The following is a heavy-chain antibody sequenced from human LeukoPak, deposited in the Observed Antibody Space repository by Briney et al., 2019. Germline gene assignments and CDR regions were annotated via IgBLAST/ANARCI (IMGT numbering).Heavy chain of an antibody. J-gene: IGHJ4*02. CDR3: ARDYGYSLLFY. CDR1: GYTFTNFA. D-gene: IGHD5-18*01. CDR2: ISAGSGNT. V-gene: IGHV1-3*01. Sequence: ASVKVSCEASGYTFTNFAIHWVRQAPGQRLEWMGWISAGSGNTKYSQKLQGRVTITRDTSASTAYMELYSLRSEDTAVYYCARDYGYSLLFYWGQGTLVTVSS.